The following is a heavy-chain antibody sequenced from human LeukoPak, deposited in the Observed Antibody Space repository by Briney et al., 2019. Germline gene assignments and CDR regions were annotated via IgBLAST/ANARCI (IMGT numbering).Heavy chain of an antibody. CDR1: GYTFTYYG. Sequence: ASVKVSCKASGYTFTYYGISWVRQAPGQGLEWMGWISAYNGNTNYAQKLQGRVTMTTDTSTSTAYMELRSLRSDDTAVYYCARGCGDYPACWFDPWGQGTLVTVSS. CDR3: ARGCGDYPACWFDP. V-gene: IGHV1-18*01. D-gene: IGHD4-17*01. J-gene: IGHJ5*02. CDR2: ISAYNGNT.